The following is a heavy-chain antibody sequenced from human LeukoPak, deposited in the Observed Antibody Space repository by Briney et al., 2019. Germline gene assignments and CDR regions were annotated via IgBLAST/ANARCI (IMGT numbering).Heavy chain of an antibody. V-gene: IGHV1-18*01. D-gene: IGHD3-10*01. Sequence: ASVKVSCKASGYPFTTYGITWVRQVPGQGLEWVGWINTYNGNTNYAQKFQGRVIMAADTSTTTASMELRSLRSDDTAVYYCARGSVRGNWFGPWGQGTLVTVSS. CDR1: GYPFTTYG. CDR2: INTYNGNT. CDR3: ARGSVRGNWFGP. J-gene: IGHJ5*02.